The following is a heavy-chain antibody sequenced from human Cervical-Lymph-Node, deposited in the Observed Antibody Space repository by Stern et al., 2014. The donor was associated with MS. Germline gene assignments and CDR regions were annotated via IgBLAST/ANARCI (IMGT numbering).Heavy chain of an antibody. D-gene: IGHD2-21*01. CDR1: GFTFDSYA. J-gene: IGHJ3*01. CDR2: ISYDGINK. CDR3: ARDETRQVVSAMQF. V-gene: IGHV3-30-3*01. Sequence: QVQLVQSGGGVVQPGTSLRLSCAGSGFTFDSYALHWVRQAPGKGLEWVAVISYDGINKYYTESVKGRFSMSRDNSKNMFYLQMTSLRTEDTAMYYCARDETRQVVSAMQFWGQGTMVTVS.